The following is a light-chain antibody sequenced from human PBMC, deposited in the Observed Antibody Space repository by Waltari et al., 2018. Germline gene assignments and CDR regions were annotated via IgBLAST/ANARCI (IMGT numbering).Light chain of an antibody. CDR3: SSYTSRSTSV. V-gene: IGLV2-14*01. CDR2: DVN. Sequence: QSALTQPASVSGSPGQSITISCTGTSSDIGGFNYVSWYQQHPGKAPKLMLYDVNKRPAGVSNRFSGSKSGDTASLTISGLQADDEAVYYCSSYTSRSTSVFGTGTKVTVL. J-gene: IGLJ1*01. CDR1: SSDIGGFNY.